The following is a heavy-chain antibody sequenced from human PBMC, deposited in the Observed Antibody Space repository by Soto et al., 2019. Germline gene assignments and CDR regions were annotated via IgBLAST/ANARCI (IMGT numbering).Heavy chain of an antibody. V-gene: IGHV4-59*08. Sequence: KTSETLSLTCTVSGCSIRDYYWGWIRQSPGKGLEWIGYIYYTGTTKYNPSLKGRVTVSVDSSKNQFSLKLDSVTAADTAVYYCARLGGYYQAFDSWGQGTLVTVSS. D-gene: IGHD3-22*01. CDR3: ARLGGYYQAFDS. CDR2: IYYTGTT. J-gene: IGHJ4*02. CDR1: GCSIRDYY.